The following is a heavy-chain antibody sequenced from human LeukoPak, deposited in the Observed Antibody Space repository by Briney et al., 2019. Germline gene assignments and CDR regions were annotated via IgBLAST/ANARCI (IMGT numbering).Heavy chain of an antibody. CDR1: GYSFTSYW. D-gene: IGHD3-10*01. J-gene: IGHJ4*02. CDR3: ARLYRAYSGSGSPYHFDY. Sequence: GESLKISCKGSGYSFTSYWIGWVRQMPGKGLEWMGIIYPGDSDTRYSPSFQGQVTISADKSISTAYLQWSSLKASDTAMCYCARLYRAYSGSGSPYHFDYWGQGTLVTVSS. V-gene: IGHV5-51*01. CDR2: IYPGDSDT.